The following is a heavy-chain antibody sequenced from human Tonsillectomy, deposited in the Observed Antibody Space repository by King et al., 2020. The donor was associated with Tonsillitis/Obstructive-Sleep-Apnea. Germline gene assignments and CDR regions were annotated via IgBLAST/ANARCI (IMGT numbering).Heavy chain of an antibody. D-gene: IGHD5-18*01. CDR3: AREGDTAMGPYYYYYSYMDV. CDR2: ITYDGSNK. Sequence: VQLVESGGGVVQPGRSLRLSCAASGFTFSSYAMHWVRQAPGKGLEWVAVITYDGSNKYYADAVKGRFTISRDNSNNTLYLQMNSLSAEDTAVYYCAREGDTAMGPYYYYYSYMDVWGKGTTVTVSS. V-gene: IGHV3-30*04. CDR1: GFTFSSYA. J-gene: IGHJ6*03.